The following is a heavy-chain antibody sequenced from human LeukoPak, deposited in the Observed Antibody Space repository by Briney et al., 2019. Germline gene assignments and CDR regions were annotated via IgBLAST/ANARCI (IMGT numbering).Heavy chain of an antibody. J-gene: IGHJ5*02. V-gene: IGHV4-4*07. D-gene: IGHD6-13*01. CDR2: IHTSGST. Sequence: SETLSLTCTVSGGSISSYYWSWIRQPAGKGLEWIGRIHTSGSTNYNPSLKSRVTISVDKSKNQFSLKLSSVTAADTAVYYCARGGGSSIAAAEGWFDPWGQGTLVTVSS. CDR1: GGSISSYY. CDR3: ARGGGSSIAAAEGWFDP.